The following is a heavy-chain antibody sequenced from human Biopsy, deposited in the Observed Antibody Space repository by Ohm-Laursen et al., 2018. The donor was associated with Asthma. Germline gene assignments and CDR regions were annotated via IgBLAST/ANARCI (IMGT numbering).Heavy chain of an antibody. CDR3: ARGWNGGGDCYSLDS. CDR1: GDSIDSGDYS. V-gene: IGHV4-30-2*06. CDR2: IYRNGDT. Sequence: TLSLTCAVSGDSIDSGDYSWTWLRQSPGVGLEWIGYIYRNGDTYYNPTLKNRVTISIDRSKNQFSLRLGSVTAADTAVYYCARGWNGGGDCYSLDSWGQGTLGTGSS. D-gene: IGHD2-21*02. J-gene: IGHJ4*02.